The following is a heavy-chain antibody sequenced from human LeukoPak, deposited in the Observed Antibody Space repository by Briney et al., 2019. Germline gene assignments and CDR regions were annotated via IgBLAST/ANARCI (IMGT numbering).Heavy chain of an antibody. V-gene: IGHV3-21*01. CDR1: GFTFSSYS. CDR2: ISSSSSYI. D-gene: IGHD3-22*01. Sequence: GGSLRLSCAASGFTFSSYSMKWVRQAPGKGLEWVSSISSSSSYIYYADSVKGRFTISRDNAKNSLYLQMNSLRAEDTAVYYCARDGSQWLNQRAVDYWGQGTLVTVSS. CDR3: ARDGSQWLNQRAVDY. J-gene: IGHJ4*02.